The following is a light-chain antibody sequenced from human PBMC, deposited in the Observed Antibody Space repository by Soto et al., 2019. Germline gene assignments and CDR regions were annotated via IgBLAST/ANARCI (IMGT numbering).Light chain of an antibody. V-gene: IGKV4-1*01. CDR2: WAS. J-gene: IGKJ5*01. Sequence: DVLITQPPDSLAVCLGETATLNCKSTQSDLFTSNKKNYLAWYQQTPGPPPKLLIYWASLRESGVPGRFSGSGSGTDFTLTISSIQADDVAVYYRQQYYSLIKFGQGTRLEIK. CDR1: QSDLFTSNKKNY. CDR3: QQYYSLIK.